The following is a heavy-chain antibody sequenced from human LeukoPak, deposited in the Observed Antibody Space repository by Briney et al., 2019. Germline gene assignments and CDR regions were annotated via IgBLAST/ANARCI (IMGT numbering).Heavy chain of an antibody. CDR1: GFTFSSYW. D-gene: IGHD2-2*01. Sequence: GGSLRLSCAASGFTFSSYWRTWVRQAPGKGLEWVANIKQDGSKKSYVDSVKGRFTISRDNAKNSLYLQMNSLRADDTGVYYCASQPAAADVDYWGQGTLVTVSS. CDR3: ASQPAAADVDY. J-gene: IGHJ4*02. V-gene: IGHV3-7*03. CDR2: IKQDGSKK.